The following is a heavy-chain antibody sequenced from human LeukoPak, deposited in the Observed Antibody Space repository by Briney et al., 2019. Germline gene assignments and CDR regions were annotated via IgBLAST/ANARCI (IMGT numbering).Heavy chain of an antibody. D-gene: IGHD6-13*01. CDR1: GFTFSSYT. CDR2: ISGGSSYI. J-gene: IGHJ4*02. Sequence: GGSLRLSCAASGFTFSSYTMNWVRQAPGKGLEWVSSISGGSSYIYYGDSVKGRFTISRDNAKNSLYLQMNSLRAEDTAVYYCARSWASEEGLDYWGQGTLVTVSS. V-gene: IGHV3-21*01. CDR3: ARSWASEEGLDY.